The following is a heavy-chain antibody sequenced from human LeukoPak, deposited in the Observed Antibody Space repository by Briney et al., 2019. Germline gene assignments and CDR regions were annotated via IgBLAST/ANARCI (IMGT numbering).Heavy chain of an antibody. D-gene: IGHD3-3*01. CDR1: GFTVSSNY. CDR2: IYSGGST. V-gene: IGHV3-66*01. Sequence: GRSLRLSCAASGFTVSSNYMSWDRHAPGKWLELDSVIYSGGSTYYADSFKGRFTISRDNSKNTLYLQMNSLRAEDTAVYYCARAGSEYSIFGVVTSAFDIWGQGTMVTVSS. CDR3: ARAGSEYSIFGVVTSAFDI. J-gene: IGHJ3*02.